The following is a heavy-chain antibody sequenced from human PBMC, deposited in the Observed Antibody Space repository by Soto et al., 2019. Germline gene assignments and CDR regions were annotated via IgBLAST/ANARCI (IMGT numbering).Heavy chain of an antibody. CDR2: IYYSGST. V-gene: IGHV4-59*08. Sequence: SETLSLTCTVSGGSISSYYWSWIRQPPGKGLEWIGYIYYSGSTNYNPSLKSRVTISVDTSKNQFSLKLSSVTAADTAVYYCARHTGVYFDYWGQGTLVTVSS. CDR1: GGSISSYY. CDR3: ARHTGVYFDY. D-gene: IGHD2-8*02. J-gene: IGHJ4*02.